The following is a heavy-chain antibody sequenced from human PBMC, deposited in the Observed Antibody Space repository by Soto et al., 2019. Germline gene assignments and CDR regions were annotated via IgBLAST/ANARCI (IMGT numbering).Heavy chain of an antibody. V-gene: IGHV4-30-2*01. Sequence: QLQLQESGSGLVKPSQTLSLTCSVSGGSISSGGYSWNWIRQPPGKGLEWIGHIYHSGSIYYNPTLNSRVTMSVDRAKNQFSLRVTSVTAADTAVYYCSRGGIVAAGTLDLWGQGTLVTVSS. CDR2: IYHSGSI. CDR3: SRGGIVAAGTLDL. CDR1: GGSISSGGYS. D-gene: IGHD6-13*01. J-gene: IGHJ4*02.